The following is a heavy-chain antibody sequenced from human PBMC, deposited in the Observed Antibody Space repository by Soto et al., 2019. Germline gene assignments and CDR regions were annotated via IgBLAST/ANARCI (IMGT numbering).Heavy chain of an antibody. CDR3: AGSPPSTVTKYSKDFEL. CDR2: IIPIFGTA. CDR1: GGTFSSYA. V-gene: IGHV1-69*06. Sequence: SVKVSCKTSGGTFSSYAINWVRQAPGQGLEWMGGIIPIFGTANYAQKFQGRITITADKSTNTAYMELRSLRSDDTAVYYCAGSPPSTVTKYSKDFELLGRCNLVTV. D-gene: IGHD2-21*01. J-gene: IGHJ2*01.